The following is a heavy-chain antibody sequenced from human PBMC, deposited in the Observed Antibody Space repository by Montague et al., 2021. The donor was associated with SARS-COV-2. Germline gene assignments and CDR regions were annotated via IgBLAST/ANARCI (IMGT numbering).Heavy chain of an antibody. J-gene: IGHJ4*02. V-gene: IGHV4-59*13. CDR3: ARDSHYYDSSGHFDY. CDR2: IYYSGST. CDR1: GGSISSYY. D-gene: IGHD3-22*01. Sequence: SETLSLTCTVSGGSISSYYWSWIRQPPGKGLEWSGYIYYSGSTNXNPSLKSRVTISVDTSKNQFSLKLSSVTAADTAVYYCARDSHYYDSSGHFDYWGQGTLVTVSS.